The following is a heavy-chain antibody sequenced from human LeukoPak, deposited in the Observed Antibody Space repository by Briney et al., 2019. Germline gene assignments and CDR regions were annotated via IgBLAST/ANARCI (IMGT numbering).Heavy chain of an antibody. Sequence: GGSLRLSCAASGFTFSSYWMSWVRQAPGKGLEWVANIKEDGSEKYYVDSVKGRFTISRDNSKNTLYLQMNSLRAEDTAVYYCAKKGITMIVTNWGQGTLVTVSS. J-gene: IGHJ4*02. CDR3: AKKGITMIVTN. V-gene: IGHV3-7*03. D-gene: IGHD3-22*01. CDR2: IKEDGSEK. CDR1: GFTFSSYW.